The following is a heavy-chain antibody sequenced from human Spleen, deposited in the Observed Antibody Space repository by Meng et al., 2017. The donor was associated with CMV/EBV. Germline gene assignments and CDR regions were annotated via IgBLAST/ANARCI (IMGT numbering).Heavy chain of an antibody. CDR3: ARDLILDY. J-gene: IGHJ4*02. Sequence: ETLSLTCAVYGGSFSGYYWSWIRQPPGKGLEWVANIKQDGSEKYYVDSVKGRFTISRDNAKNSLYLQMNSLRGEDTAVYYCARDLILDYWGQGTLVTVSS. CDR1: GGSFSGYY. CDR2: IKQDGSEK. V-gene: IGHV3-7*01.